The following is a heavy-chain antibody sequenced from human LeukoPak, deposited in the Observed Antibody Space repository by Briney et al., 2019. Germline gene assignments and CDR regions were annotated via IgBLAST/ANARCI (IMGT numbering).Heavy chain of an antibody. V-gene: IGHV3-48*03. J-gene: IGHJ6*03. D-gene: IGHD3-16*02. CDR2: ISSSGSTI. CDR1: GFTFSSYE. Sequence: PGGSLRLSCAASGFTFSSYEMNWVRQAPGKGLEWVSYISSSGSTIYYADSVKGRFTISRDNAKNSLYLQMNSLRAEDTAVYYCAREPQGLGELSLGGEVDYMDVWGKGTTVTLSS. CDR3: AREPQGLGELSLGGEVDYMDV.